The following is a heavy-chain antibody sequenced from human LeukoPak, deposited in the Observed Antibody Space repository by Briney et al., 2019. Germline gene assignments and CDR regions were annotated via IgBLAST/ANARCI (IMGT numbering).Heavy chain of an antibody. CDR1: GFTFSTYG. D-gene: IGHD3-16*01. CDR2: IGGSGGGA. V-gene: IGHV3-23*01. CDR3: AKGGLRGGTYNDDF. Sequence: GGSLRLSCAASGFTFSTYGISWVRQAPGKGLEWVAGIGGSGGGAYYAEALTGRSTISRDNSKNTVYLQMNDLRVEDTAIYYCAKGGLRGGTYNDDFWGQGTLVTVSS. J-gene: IGHJ4*02.